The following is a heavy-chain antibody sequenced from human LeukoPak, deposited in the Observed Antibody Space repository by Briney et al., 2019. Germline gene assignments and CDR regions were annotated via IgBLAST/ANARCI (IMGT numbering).Heavy chain of an antibody. CDR2: IDNDGHGI. V-gene: IGHV3-74*01. CDR3: AAGGGWDPSFGVVTHIDA. Sequence: PGGSLRLSCVTSGFTFSGYWMHWVRQGPEKGLELVSRIDNDGHGIIYADPVKGRFTTSRDNVKNTLYLQMNSLRVEDTAVYYCAAGGGWDPSFGVVTHIDAWGKGTTVVVS. CDR1: GFTFSGYW. D-gene: IGHD3-3*01. J-gene: IGHJ6*03.